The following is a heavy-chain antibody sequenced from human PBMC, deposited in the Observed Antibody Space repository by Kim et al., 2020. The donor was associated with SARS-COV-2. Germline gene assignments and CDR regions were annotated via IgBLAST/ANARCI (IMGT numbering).Heavy chain of an antibody. CDR1: GYTLTELS. CDR2: FDPEDGET. D-gene: IGHD3-10*01. Sequence: ASVKVSCKVSGYTLTELSMHWVRQAPGKGLEWMGGFDPEDGETIYAQKFQGRVTMTEDTSTDTAYMELSSLRSEDTAVYYCVCDPRAVVGSGKLDYYYGMDVWGQGTTVTVSS. V-gene: IGHV1-24*01. CDR3: VCDPRAVVGSGKLDYYYGMDV. J-gene: IGHJ6*02.